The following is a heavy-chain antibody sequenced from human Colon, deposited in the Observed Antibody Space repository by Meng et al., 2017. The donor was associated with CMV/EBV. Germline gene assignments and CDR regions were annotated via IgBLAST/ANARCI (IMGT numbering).Heavy chain of an antibody. J-gene: IGHJ4*02. Sequence: ASVKVSCKASGYTFTTYGLSWIRQAPGQGLEWMGWISAYNGNTNYAQKLQGRVTMTTDTSTSTAYMELRSLRSDDTAVYYCARDHGEWLSPWSPRFDYWGQGTLVTVSS. D-gene: IGHD3-3*01. V-gene: IGHV1-18*01. CDR1: GYTFTTYG. CDR2: ISAYNGNT. CDR3: ARDHGEWLSPWSPRFDY.